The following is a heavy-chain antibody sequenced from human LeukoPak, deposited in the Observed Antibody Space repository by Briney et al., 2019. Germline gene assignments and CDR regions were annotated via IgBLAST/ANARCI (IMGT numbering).Heavy chain of an antibody. CDR2: ISYDGSNE. D-gene: IGHD3-3*01. CDR1: GFTFSDYA. CDR3: ARGAPRNYDFWSGPFDY. V-gene: IGHV3-30-3*01. J-gene: IGHJ4*02. Sequence: PGGSLRLSCAASGFTFSDYAMHWVRQAPGKGLEGGAVISYDGSNECYADSVKGRFTISRDNSKNTLYLQMNSLRGEDTAVYYCARGAPRNYDFWSGPFDYWGQGSLVTVSS.